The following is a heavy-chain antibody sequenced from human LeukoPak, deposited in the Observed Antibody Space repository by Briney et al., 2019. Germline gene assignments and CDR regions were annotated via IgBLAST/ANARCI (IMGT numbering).Heavy chain of an antibody. V-gene: IGHV4-34*01. CDR1: GGSFSGYY. J-gene: IGHJ4*02. Sequence: SETLSLTCAVYGGSFSGYYWSWLRQPPGKGLEWIGEINHSGSTNYNPSLKSRVTISVDTSKNQFSLKLSSVTAADTAVCYCARGRGYYYDSSGPAFDYWGQGTLVTVSS. D-gene: IGHD3-22*01. CDR2: INHSGST. CDR3: ARGRGYYYDSSGPAFDY.